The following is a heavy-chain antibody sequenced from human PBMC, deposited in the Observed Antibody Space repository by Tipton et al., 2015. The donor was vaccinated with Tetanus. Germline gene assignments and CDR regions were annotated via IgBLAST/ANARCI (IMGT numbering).Heavy chain of an antibody. Sequence: QSGPEVKKPGSSVKVSCKASGGTFTNYALSWVRQAPGQGLEWVGGITPILGTTNSAPKFQGRVTITADESTNTAYMELSSLRSKDTAVYCCARAPNRMSRAYDYWGQGTQIPVSS. CDR2: ITPILGTT. D-gene: IGHD1-14*01. V-gene: IGHV1-69*01. J-gene: IGHJ4*02. CDR3: ARAPNRMSRAYDY. CDR1: GGTFTNYA.